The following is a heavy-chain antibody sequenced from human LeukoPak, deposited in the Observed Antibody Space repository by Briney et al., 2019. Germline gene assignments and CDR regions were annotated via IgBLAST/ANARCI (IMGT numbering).Heavy chain of an antibody. Sequence: GGSLRLSCAASGFTFDDYGMSWVRQAPGKGLEWVSGINWNGGSTGYADSVKGRFTVSRDNAKNSLYLQMNSLRAEDTALYYCARDMTTVTTPGYWGQGTLVTVSS. D-gene: IGHD4-17*01. CDR3: ARDMTTVTTPGY. CDR2: INWNGGST. J-gene: IGHJ4*02. V-gene: IGHV3-20*04. CDR1: GFTFDDYG.